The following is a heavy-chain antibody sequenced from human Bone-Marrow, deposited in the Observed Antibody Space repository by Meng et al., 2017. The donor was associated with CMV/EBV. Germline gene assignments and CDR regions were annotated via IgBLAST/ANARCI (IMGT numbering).Heavy chain of an antibody. CDR2: ISSGSGSR. CDR3: ARDRGYSYGYRAFDI. CDR1: GFTFSSYS. V-gene: IGHV3-21*01. J-gene: IGHJ3*02. Sequence: GGSLRLSCAASGFTFSSYSMNWVRQAPGKGLEWVSSISSGSGSRNYRDSVKGRFTISRDNAKKSLYLQMNSLRAEDTAVYYCARDRGYSYGYRAFDIWGQGTMVTVSS. D-gene: IGHD5-18*01.